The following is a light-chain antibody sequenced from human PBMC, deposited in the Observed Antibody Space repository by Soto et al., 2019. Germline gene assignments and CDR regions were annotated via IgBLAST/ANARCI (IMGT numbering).Light chain of an antibody. CDR3: QQYGSSPLT. V-gene: IGKV3-20*01. CDR1: QSVSSSY. Sequence: EIVLTQSPGTLSLSPGERATLSCRASQSVSSSYLAWYQQKPGQAPRLLIYGASSRATGIPDRFSGSGSGTDFTLTISRLEPEDFAVYYCQQYGSSPLTCG. J-gene: IGKJ4*01. CDR2: GAS.